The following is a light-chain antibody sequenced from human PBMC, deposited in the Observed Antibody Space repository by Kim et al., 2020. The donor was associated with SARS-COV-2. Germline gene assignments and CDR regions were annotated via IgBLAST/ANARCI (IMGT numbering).Light chain of an antibody. Sequence: YELTQPPSVSVSPGQTASITCSGDKLGDKYACWYQQKPGQSPVLVIYQDSKRPSGIPERFSGSNSGNTATLTISGTQAMDEADYYCQAWDSSTSVVFGG. V-gene: IGLV3-1*01. CDR1: KLGDKY. CDR2: QDS. J-gene: IGLJ2*01. CDR3: QAWDSSTSVV.